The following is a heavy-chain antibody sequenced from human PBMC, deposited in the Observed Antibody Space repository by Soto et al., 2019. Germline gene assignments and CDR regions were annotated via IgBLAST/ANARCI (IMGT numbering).Heavy chain of an antibody. D-gene: IGHD3-22*01. CDR1: GCTFSSYG. CDR3: LRPSYYYDSSGWALGAFDI. J-gene: IGHJ3*02. Sequence: LRLYCGAAGCTFSSYGMHRVRQAPGKGLEWVAVIWYDGSNKYYADSVKGRFNISRDNSKNTLYLQMNSLRAEDTAVYCCLRPSYYYDSSGWALGAFDIWGKGTMVTVS. CDR2: IWYDGSNK. V-gene: IGHV3-33*01.